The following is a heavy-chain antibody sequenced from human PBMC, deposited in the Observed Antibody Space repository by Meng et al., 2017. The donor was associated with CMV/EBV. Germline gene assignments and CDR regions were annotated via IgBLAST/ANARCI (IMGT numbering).Heavy chain of an antibody. CDR3: AKDELLCGGASAFFDH. J-gene: IGHJ4*02. CDR2: IRHDGSNK. Sequence: GESLMISCAASGFTFDYYVMHWVRQAPGKGLEWVSFIRHDGSNKFYRDSVRGRFTISRDNSKNTLYLQMSSRRPEQTAIYYCAKDELLCGGASAFFDHWGQGALVTVSS. V-gene: IGHV3-30*02. CDR1: GFTFDYYV. D-gene: IGHD1-26*01.